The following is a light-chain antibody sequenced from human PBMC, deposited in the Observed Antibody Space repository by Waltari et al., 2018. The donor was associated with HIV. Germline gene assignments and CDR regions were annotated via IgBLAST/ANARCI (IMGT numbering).Light chain of an antibody. CDR3: QQYFTIGPG. CDR2: WAS. CDR1: QSVLYSSNNKNY. V-gene: IGKV4-1*01. Sequence: DIVMTQSPDSLAVSLGERATINCKSSQSVLYSSNNKNYLAWYQQKPGQPPKLLIYWASTRESGVPDRFSGSGSGTDFTLTISGLQADDVAVYYCQQYFTIGPGFGGGTKLEIK. J-gene: IGKJ4*01.